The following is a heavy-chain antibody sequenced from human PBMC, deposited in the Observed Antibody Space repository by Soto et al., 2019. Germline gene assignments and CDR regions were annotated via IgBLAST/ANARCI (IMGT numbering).Heavy chain of an antibody. CDR2: ISYDGNNK. J-gene: IGHJ4*02. CDR1: GFTFISYG. CDR3: AKTGSGWYFDY. Sequence: GGSLRLSCAASGFTFISYGIHWVRQAPGKGLEWVALISYDGNNKYYADSVKGRFTISRDNIKNMLYLQMNSLRAEDTAVYYCAKTGSGWYFDYWGQGTLVTVSS. D-gene: IGHD6-19*01. V-gene: IGHV3-30*18.